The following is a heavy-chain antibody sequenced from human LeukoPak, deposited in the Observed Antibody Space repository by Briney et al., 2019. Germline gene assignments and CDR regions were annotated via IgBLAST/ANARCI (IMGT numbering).Heavy chain of an antibody. D-gene: IGHD3-22*01. CDR3: AKRGVVIRVILVGFHKEAYYFDS. CDR1: GITLSNFG. CDR2: ISGSGGGT. V-gene: IGHV3-23*01. J-gene: IGHJ4*02. Sequence: GGSLRLSCAVSGITLSNFGMSWVRQAPGKGLEWVAGISGSGGGTNYADSVKGRFTISRDNPKNTLYLQMNGLRAEDTAVYFCAKRGVVIRVILVGFHKEAYYFDSWGQGALVTVSS.